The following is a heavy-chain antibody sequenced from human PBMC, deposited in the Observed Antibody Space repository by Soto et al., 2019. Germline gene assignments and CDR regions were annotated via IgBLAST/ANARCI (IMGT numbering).Heavy chain of an antibody. D-gene: IGHD2-2*02. J-gene: IGHJ6*02. CDR3: ARDGASGGVVVPAAIVDTYYYGMDV. CDR2: IKQDGSEK. V-gene: IGHV3-7*01. Sequence: GGSLRLSCAASEFTFANAWISWVRQAPRKGLEWVANIKQDGSEKYYVDSVKGRFTISRDNAKNSLYLQMNSLRAEDTAVYYCARDGASGGVVVPAAIVDTYYYGMDVWGQGTTVTVSS. CDR1: EFTFANAW.